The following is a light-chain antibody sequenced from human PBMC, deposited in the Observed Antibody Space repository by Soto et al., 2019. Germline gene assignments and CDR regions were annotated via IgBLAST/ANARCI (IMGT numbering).Light chain of an antibody. Sequence: NFMLTQPHSVSGSPGKTVTISCTRTSGSIASSYVQWFQQRPGSVPTPLIYRNNERASGVPGRFSGSIDSSSNSASLTISGLRTEDGADYYCQSYDRSSPVVFGGGTKLTVL. CDR1: SGSIASSY. V-gene: IGLV6-57*04. CDR2: RNN. J-gene: IGLJ3*02. CDR3: QSYDRSSPVV.